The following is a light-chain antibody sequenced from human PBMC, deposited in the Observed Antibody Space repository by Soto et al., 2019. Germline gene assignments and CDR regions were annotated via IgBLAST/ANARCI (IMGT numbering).Light chain of an antibody. CDR3: PQYGSSHRT. Sequence: EIVLTQSPGTLSLSPGERATLSCRASQGVSGSYLAWYQQKPGQAPRLLIYGASSRATGIPNRFSGSESGTDLTLTLSSMEPEDYEVYYCPQYGSSHRTFGQGPKVEIK. J-gene: IGKJ1*01. CDR1: QGVSGSY. V-gene: IGKV3-20*01. CDR2: GAS.